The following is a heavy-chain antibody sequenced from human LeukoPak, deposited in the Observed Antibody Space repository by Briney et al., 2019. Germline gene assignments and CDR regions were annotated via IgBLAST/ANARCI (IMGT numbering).Heavy chain of an antibody. D-gene: IGHD6-19*01. Sequence: SETLSLFCAVHGDSFSGFYWTWVRQAPGKGLEWIGEISYSGTPRYHPSLNSRLTITLDTAKKQISLTLSPVTAADTAVYFCVRGNVKHYHSVADEYYYYMDVWGKGTAVIVSS. V-gene: IGHV4-34*01. CDR2: ISYSGTP. J-gene: IGHJ6*03. CDR3: VRGNVKHYHSVADEYYYYMDV. CDR1: GDSFSGFY.